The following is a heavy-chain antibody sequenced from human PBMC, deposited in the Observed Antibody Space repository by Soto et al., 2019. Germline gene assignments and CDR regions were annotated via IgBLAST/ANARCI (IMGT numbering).Heavy chain of an antibody. CDR2: IYTSGST. J-gene: IGHJ6*02. CDR3: ARDGDIAAAGKVYYYGMDV. V-gene: IGHV4-4*07. CDR1: GGSISSYY. Sequence: SETLSLTCTVSGGSISSYYWSWIRQPAGKGLEWIGRIYTSGSTNYNPSLKSRVTMSVDTSKNQFSLKLSSVTAADTAVYYCARDGDIAAAGKVYYYGMDVWGQGTTVTV. D-gene: IGHD6-13*01.